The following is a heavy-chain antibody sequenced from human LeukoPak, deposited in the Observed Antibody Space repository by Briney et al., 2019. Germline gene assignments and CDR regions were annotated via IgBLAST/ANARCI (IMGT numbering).Heavy chain of an antibody. V-gene: IGHV1-2*06. D-gene: IGHD3-22*01. J-gene: IGHJ6*02. Sequence: ASVKVSCKASGYTFTGYYMHWVRQAPGQGLEWMGRINPNSGSTNYAQKFQGRVTMTRDTSISTAYMELSRLRSDDTAVYYCARLLRGVDYYGMDVWGQGTTVTVSS. CDR2: INPNSGST. CDR3: ARLLRGVDYYGMDV. CDR1: GYTFTGYY.